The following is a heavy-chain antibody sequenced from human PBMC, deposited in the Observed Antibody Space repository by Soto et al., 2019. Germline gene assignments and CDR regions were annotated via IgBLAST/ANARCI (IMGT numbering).Heavy chain of an antibody. CDR2: ISSNGGRT. CDR1: GFTFSNYE. D-gene: IGHD5-18*01. CDR3: VKGGDTAMVTVDYYGMDV. J-gene: IGHJ6*02. Sequence: GGSLRLSCAASGFTFSNYEMHWVRQAPGKGLEYVSGISSNGGRTYYANSVKGRFTISRDNSKNTLYLQMSSLRAEDTAVYYCVKGGDTAMVTVDYYGMDVWGQGTTVTVSS. V-gene: IGHV3-64D*08.